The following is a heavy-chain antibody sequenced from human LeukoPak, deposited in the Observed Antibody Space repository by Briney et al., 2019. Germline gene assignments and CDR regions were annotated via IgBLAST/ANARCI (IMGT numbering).Heavy chain of an antibody. D-gene: IGHD5-12*01. V-gene: IGHV4-34*01. J-gene: IGHJ4*02. Sequence: SETLSLTCAVYGGSFSGYYRSWIRQPPGKGLEWIGEINHSGSTNYNPSLKSRVTISVDTSKNQFSLKLSSVTAADTAVYYCARGPIYRYSGYGDFDYWGQGTLVTVSS. CDR2: INHSGST. CDR3: ARGPIYRYSGYGDFDY. CDR1: GGSFSGYY.